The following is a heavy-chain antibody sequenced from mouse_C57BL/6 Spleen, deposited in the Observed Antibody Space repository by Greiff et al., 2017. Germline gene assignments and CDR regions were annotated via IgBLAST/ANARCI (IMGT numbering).Heavy chain of an antibody. J-gene: IGHJ1*03. CDR1: GYTFTSYP. Sequence: VQLQQPGAELVKPGASVKLSCKASGYTFTSYPMHWVKQRPGRGLEWIGRIDPNSGGTKYNEKFKSKATLTVDKSSSTAYVELSSLTSEDSAVYYCARDYGNCYWYFDVWGTGTTVTVSS. V-gene: IGHV1-72*01. CDR3: ARDYGNCYWYFDV. CDR2: IDPNSGGT. D-gene: IGHD2-1*01.